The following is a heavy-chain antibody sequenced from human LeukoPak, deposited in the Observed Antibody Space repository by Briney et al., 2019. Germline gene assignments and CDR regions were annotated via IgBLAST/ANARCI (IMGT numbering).Heavy chain of an antibody. D-gene: IGHD1-26*01. CDR2: ISGSGGST. V-gene: IGHV3-23*01. CDR1: GFTFSSYA. J-gene: IGHJ4*02. CDR3: SKDRNLVGATPLG. Sequence: GGSLRLSCAASGFTFSSYAMSWVRQAPGKGLEWVSAISGSGGSTYYADSVKGRFTISRDNSKNTLYLQMNSLRAEDTAVYYCSKDRNLVGATPLGWGQGTLVTVSS.